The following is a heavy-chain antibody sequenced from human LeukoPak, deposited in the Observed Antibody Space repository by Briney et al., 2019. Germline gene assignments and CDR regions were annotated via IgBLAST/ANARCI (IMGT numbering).Heavy chain of an antibody. CDR1: XFTFSHXX. V-gene: IGHV3-74*01. CDR2: INTDGSST. Sequence: SXFTFSHXXXXXVRXXPGXXXXXXSRINTDGSSTRYADSVKGRFTISRDNAKNTLYLQMNSLRADDTAIYYCARDMSVEVTPGVWGQGTLVTVSS. D-gene: IGHD2-21*02. CDR3: ARDMSVEVTPGV. J-gene: IGHJ4*02.